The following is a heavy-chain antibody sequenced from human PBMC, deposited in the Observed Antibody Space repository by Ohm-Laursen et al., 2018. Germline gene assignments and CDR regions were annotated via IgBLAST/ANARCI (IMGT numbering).Heavy chain of an antibody. J-gene: IGHJ6*02. CDR1: GFTFSSYA. CDR2: INNSGGRT. Sequence: SLRLSCTASGFTFSSYAMSWVRQAPGKGLEWVSAINNSGGRTYYADSVKGRFTTSRDNSKNTLYLQMNNLRAEDTAVYFCAVLELLRYYYYYDMDVWGQGTTVTVSS. D-gene: IGHD3-3*01. CDR3: AVLELLRYYYYYDMDV. V-gene: IGHV3-23*01.